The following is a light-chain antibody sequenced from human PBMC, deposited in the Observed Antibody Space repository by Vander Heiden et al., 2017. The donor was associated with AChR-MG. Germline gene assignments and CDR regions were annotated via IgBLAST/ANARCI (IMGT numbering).Light chain of an antibody. CDR1: KLGDKY. CDR3: QAWDSSTVA. CDR2: QDR. Sequence: SSELTQPPSVSVSPGQTASITCSGDKLGDKYASWYQQKPGQSPVLVTYQDRKRPSGIPERFSGSNSGNTATLTISGTQAMDEADYYCQAWDSSTVAFGGGTKLTVL. J-gene: IGLJ2*01. V-gene: IGLV3-1*01.